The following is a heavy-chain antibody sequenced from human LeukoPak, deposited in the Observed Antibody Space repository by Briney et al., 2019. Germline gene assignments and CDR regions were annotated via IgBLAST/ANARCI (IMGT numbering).Heavy chain of an antibody. CDR3: ARSTEYSGYDAVPKNFDY. J-gene: IGHJ4*02. CDR2: TYYSGST. CDR1: GGSISSYY. V-gene: IGHV4-59*01. D-gene: IGHD5-12*01. Sequence: SETLSLTCTVSGGSISSYYWSWIRQPPGKGLEWIGYTYYSGSTNYNPSLKSRVTISVDTSKNQFSLKLSSVTAADTAVYYCARSTEYSGYDAVPKNFDYWGQGTLVTVSS.